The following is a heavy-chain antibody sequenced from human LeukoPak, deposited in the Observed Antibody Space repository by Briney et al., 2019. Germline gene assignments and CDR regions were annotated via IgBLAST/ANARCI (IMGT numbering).Heavy chain of an antibody. CDR3: ASSYGDSDAFDI. V-gene: IGHV1-69*01. Sequence: SVKVSCKASGGTFSSYAISWVRQAPGQGLEWMGGIIPIFGTANYAQKFQGRVTITADESTSTAYMELSSLRSEDTAVYYCASSYGDSDAFDIWGQGTMVTVSS. CDR2: IIPIFGTA. D-gene: IGHD4-17*01. J-gene: IGHJ3*02. CDR1: GGTFSSYA.